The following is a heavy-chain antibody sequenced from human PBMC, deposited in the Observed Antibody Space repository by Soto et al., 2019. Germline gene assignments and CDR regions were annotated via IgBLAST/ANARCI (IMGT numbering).Heavy chain of an antibody. Sequence: EVQLLESGGGLVQPGGSLTLSCTASGFTFNMYAMSWVRQAPGKALEWVSAITGSGVSTYYADSVKGRYTISRDNSKNSLYLQMNRLRAEDTAVYHCARLHYRGVFDHWGQGTLVTVSS. V-gene: IGHV3-23*01. CDR1: GFTFNMYA. CDR3: ARLHYRGVFDH. J-gene: IGHJ4*02. D-gene: IGHD3-10*01. CDR2: ITGSGVST.